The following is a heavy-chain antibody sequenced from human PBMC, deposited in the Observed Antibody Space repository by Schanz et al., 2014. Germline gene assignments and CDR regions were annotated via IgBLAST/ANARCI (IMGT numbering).Heavy chain of an antibody. CDR1: GFGFSSYS. V-gene: IGHV3-23*04. CDR2: FNDGGVNK. Sequence: EVQLVESGGGLIQPGGSLRLSCAASGFGFSSYSMNWVRQAPGKGLEWVSSFNDGGVNKYYADSVKGRFTISRDNSKNTLYLQMNSLRAEDTAVYYCARDGEAAAGCDYWGQGTRVAVSS. J-gene: IGHJ4*02. CDR3: ARDGEAAAGCDY. D-gene: IGHD6-13*01.